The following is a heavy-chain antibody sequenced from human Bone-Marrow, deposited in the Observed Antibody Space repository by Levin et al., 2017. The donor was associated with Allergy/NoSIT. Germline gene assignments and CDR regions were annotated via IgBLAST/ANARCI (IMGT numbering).Heavy chain of an antibody. CDR3: ARDKSSSSWTLGAFDI. J-gene: IGHJ3*02. CDR2: INPSGGST. D-gene: IGHD6-13*01. CDR1: GYTFTSYY. Sequence: ASVKVSCKASGYTFTSYYMHWVRQAPGQGLEWMGIINPSGGSTSYAQKFQGRVTMTRDTSTSTVYMELSSLRSEDTAVYYCARDKSSSSWTLGAFDIWGQGTMVTVSS. V-gene: IGHV1-46*01.